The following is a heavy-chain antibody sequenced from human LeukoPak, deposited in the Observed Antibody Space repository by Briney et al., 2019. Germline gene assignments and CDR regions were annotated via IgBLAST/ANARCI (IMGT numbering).Heavy chain of an antibody. V-gene: IGHV4-34*01. CDR2: INHSGST. J-gene: IGHJ4*02. D-gene: IGHD6-13*01. CDR3: ARHIMDSSSWKDY. CDR1: GGSFSDYY. Sequence: SETLSLTCAVYGGSFSDYYWSWIRQPPGKGLEWIAEINHSGSTKYNPSLKSRVTMSVDMSKNQFSLKLSSVTAADTAVYYCARHIMDSSSWKDYWGQGTLVTVSS.